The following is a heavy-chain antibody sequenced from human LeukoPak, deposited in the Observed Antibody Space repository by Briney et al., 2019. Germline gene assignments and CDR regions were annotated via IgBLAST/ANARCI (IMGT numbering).Heavy chain of an antibody. D-gene: IGHD5-24*01. J-gene: IGHJ2*01. Sequence: ASVKVSCKASGHTFTGYYMHWVRQAPGQGLEWMGWINANSGGTNYAQKFQGRVTMTRDTSISTAYMELSRLRSEDTAVYYCAREERDGYNYYWYFDLWGRGTLVTVSS. CDR2: INANSGGT. CDR3: AREERDGYNYYWYFDL. CDR1: GHTFTGYY. V-gene: IGHV1-2*02.